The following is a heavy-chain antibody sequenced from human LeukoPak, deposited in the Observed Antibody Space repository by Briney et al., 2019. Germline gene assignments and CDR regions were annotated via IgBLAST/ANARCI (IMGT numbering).Heavy chain of an antibody. CDR1: GLTFSGSA. CDR3: TRHGDYYDSSGYYY. D-gene: IGHD3-22*01. Sequence: GGSLRLSCAASGLTFSGSAMHWVRQASGKGLEWVGRIRSKANSYATAYAASVKGRLTISRDDSKNTAYLQMNSLKTEDTAVYYCTRHGDYYDSSGYYYWGQGTLVTVSS. CDR2: IRSKANSYAT. J-gene: IGHJ4*02. V-gene: IGHV3-73*01.